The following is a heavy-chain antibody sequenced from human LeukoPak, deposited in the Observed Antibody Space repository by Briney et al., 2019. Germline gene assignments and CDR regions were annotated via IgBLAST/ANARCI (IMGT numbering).Heavy chain of an antibody. CDR1: GGTFSSYA. CDR3: ASTNYYDSSGYYSRGFDY. Sequence: GASVTASCKASGGTFSSYAISWVRQAPGQGLEWMGGITPIFGTANYAQKFQGRVTITADESTSTAYMELSSLRSEDTAVYYCASTNYYDSSGYYSRGFDYWGQGTLVTVSS. V-gene: IGHV1-69*13. CDR2: ITPIFGTA. D-gene: IGHD3-22*01. J-gene: IGHJ4*02.